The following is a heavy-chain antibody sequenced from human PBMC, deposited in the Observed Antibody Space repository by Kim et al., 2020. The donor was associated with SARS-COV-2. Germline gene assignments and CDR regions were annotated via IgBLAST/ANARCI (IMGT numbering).Heavy chain of an antibody. CDR1: GFTFSSYW. Sequence: GGSLRLSCADSGFTFSSYWMSWVRQAPGKGLEWVANIKEDWSEKYYVDSVKGRFTISRDNAKNSVYLQMNSLRAEDTAVYFCVRDGYSGYDRAFDIWGQGTMVTVSS. J-gene: IGHJ3*02. V-gene: IGHV3-7*01. D-gene: IGHD5-12*01. CDR3: VRDGYSGYDRAFDI. CDR2: IKEDWSEK.